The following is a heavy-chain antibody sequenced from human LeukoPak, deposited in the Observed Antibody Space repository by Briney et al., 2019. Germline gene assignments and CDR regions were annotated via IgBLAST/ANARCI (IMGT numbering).Heavy chain of an antibody. CDR3: ARVSSPLQYNWFDP. V-gene: IGHV1-2*06. D-gene: IGHD1-14*01. CDR1: GYTFTGYY. CDR2: INPNSGGT. J-gene: IGHJ5*02. Sequence: ASVKVSCKASGYTFTGYYMHWVRQAPGQGLEWMGRINPNSGGTNYAQKFQGRVTMTRDTSISTTYMKLRRLNSDDTAVYYCARVSSPLQYNWFDPWGQGTLVTVSS.